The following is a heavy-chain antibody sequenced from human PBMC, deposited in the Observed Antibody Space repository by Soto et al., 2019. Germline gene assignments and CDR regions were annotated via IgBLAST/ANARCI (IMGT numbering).Heavy chain of an antibody. CDR1: GGSIRSDY. CDR3: ARSAATISGTIIWCEVLDI. V-gene: IGHV4-59*01. Sequence: SETLSLTCSVSGGSIRSDYWGWIRQPPGKGLEWIGYIYSSGTSNYNPSLQSRVTISGDTSKKQISLNLRSVTAEDTAVYYCARSAATISGTIIWCEVLDIWGQGTKVTVSS. D-gene: IGHD3-3*01. J-gene: IGHJ3*02. CDR2: IYSSGTS.